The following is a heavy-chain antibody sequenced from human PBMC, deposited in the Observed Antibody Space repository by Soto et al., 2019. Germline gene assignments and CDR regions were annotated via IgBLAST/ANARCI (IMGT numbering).Heavy chain of an antibody. V-gene: IGHV4-34*01. Sequence: SETLSLTCAVYGGSFRGYDWSWIRQPPGKGLEWIGEINHSGSTNYNPSLKSRVTISVDTSKNQFSLKLSSVTAADTAVYYCARTLLYCSSTSCHYYYYYGMDVWGQGTTVTVSS. D-gene: IGHD2-2*01. CDR3: ARTLLYCSSTSCHYYYYYGMDV. CDR2: INHSGST. J-gene: IGHJ6*02. CDR1: GGSFRGYD.